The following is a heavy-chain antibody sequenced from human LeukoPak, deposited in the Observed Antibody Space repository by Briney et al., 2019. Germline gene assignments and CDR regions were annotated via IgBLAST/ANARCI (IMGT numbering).Heavy chain of an antibody. V-gene: IGHV3-30*04. CDR3: ARGSSNYYYGMNV. CDR2: ISYDGSNK. Sequence: GGSLRLSCAASGFTFSSYAMHWVRQAPGKGLEWVAVISYDGSNKYYADSVKGRFTISRDNSKNTLYLQMNSLRSEDTAVYYCARGSSNYYYGMNVWGQGTTVTVSS. J-gene: IGHJ6*02. CDR1: GFTFSSYA. D-gene: IGHD6-6*01.